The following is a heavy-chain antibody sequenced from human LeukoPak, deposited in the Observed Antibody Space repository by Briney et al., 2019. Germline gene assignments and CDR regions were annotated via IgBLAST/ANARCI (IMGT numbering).Heavy chain of an antibody. CDR3: ARHGLDYYGSGSYYNGEFDP. CDR2: INHSGST. Sequence: SETLSLTCAVYGGSFSGYYWSWIRQPPGKGLEWIGEINHSGSTNYNPSLKSRVTILVDTSKSQFSLKLSSVTAADTAVYYCARHGLDYYGSGSYYNGEFDPWGQGTLVTVSS. J-gene: IGHJ5*02. CDR1: GGSFSGYY. V-gene: IGHV4-34*01. D-gene: IGHD3-10*01.